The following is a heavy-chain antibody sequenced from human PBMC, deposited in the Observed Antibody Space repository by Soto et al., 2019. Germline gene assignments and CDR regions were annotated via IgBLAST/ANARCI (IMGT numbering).Heavy chain of an antibody. Sequence: SETLSLTCTVSGGSITSSGYYWGWIRQPPGKGLEWIGSMYYSGSGSTYYNPSLQSRATISVDSSKNQFSLKVSSVTAADTAVYSCARSIVVPAANFDFWGQGILVTVSS. J-gene: IGHJ4*02. D-gene: IGHD2-2*01. V-gene: IGHV4-39*01. CDR3: ARSIVVPAANFDF. CDR1: GGSITSSGYY. CDR2: MYYSGSGST.